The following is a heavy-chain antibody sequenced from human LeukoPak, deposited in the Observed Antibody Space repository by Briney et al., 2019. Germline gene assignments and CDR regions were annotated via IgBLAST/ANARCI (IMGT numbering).Heavy chain of an antibody. CDR3: ARGPQNFWSGSYYMDV. Sequence: PSETLSLTCAVSGGSISSSNWWSWVRQPPGKGLEWIGYIYYSGSTNYNPSLKSRVTISVDTSKNQFSLKLSSVTAADTAVYYCARGPQNFWSGSYYMDVWGKGTTVTVSS. J-gene: IGHJ6*03. CDR2: IYYSGST. CDR1: GGSISSSNW. V-gene: IGHV4-4*02. D-gene: IGHD3-3*01.